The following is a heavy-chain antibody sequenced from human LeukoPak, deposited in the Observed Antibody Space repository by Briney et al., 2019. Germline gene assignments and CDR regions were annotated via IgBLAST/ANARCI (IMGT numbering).Heavy chain of an antibody. CDR3: ARDLVNPYSKADV. CDR2: ISSNGGST. Sequence: GGSLRLSCAASGFTFSSYAMHWVRQAPGKGLEYVSAISSNGGSTYYANSVKGRFTISRDNAKNSLYLQMNSLRAEDTAVYYCARDLVNPYSKADVWGKGTTVTVSS. V-gene: IGHV3-64*01. J-gene: IGHJ6*04. CDR1: GFTFSSYA. D-gene: IGHD4-11*01.